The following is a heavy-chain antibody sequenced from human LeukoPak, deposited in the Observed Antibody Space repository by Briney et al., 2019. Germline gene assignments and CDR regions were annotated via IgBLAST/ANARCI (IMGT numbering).Heavy chain of an antibody. CDR3: ARDSTGTVFDL. J-gene: IGHJ4*02. CDR1: GFTFISYW. CDR2: ISQDGTES. V-gene: IGHV3-7*04. Sequence: GGSLRLSCVASGFTFISYWMTWVRQAPGKGLEWVAQISQDGTESYSVDSVGGRFTISRDNAKNSVYLQMNSLRPEDTAVYYCARDSTGTVFDLWGQGTLVTVSS. D-gene: IGHD1-1*01.